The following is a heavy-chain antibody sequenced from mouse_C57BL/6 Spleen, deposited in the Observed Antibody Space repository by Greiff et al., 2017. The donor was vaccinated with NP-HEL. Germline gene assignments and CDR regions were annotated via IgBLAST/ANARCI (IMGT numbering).Heavy chain of an antibody. J-gene: IGHJ4*01. Sequence: EVKLQESGPGLVKPSQSLSLTCSVTGYSITSGYYWNWIRQFPGNKLEWMGYISYDGSNNYNPSLKNRISITCDTSKNQFFLKLNSVTTEDTATYYCARDYGSSLYYAMDYWGQGTSVTVSS. CDR3: ARDYGSSLYYAMDY. CDR1: GYSITSGYY. D-gene: IGHD1-1*01. V-gene: IGHV3-6*01. CDR2: ISYDGSN.